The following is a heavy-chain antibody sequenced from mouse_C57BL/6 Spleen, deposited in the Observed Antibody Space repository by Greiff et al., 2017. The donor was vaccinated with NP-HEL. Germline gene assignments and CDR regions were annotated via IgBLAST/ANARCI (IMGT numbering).Heavy chain of an antibody. V-gene: IGHV1-82*01. Sequence: QVQLQQSGPELVKPGASVKISCKASGYAFSSSWMNWVKQRPGKGLEWIGRIYPGDGDTNYNGKFKGKATLTVDKSSSTAYMQLSSLTSEDSAVYFCAREYGSSWFAYWGQGTLVTVSA. J-gene: IGHJ3*01. CDR1: GYAFSSSW. CDR3: AREYGSSWFAY. D-gene: IGHD1-1*01. CDR2: IYPGDGDT.